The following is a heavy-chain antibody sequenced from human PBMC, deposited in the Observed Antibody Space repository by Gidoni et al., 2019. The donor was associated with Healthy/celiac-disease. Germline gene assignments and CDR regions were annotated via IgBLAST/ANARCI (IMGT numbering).Heavy chain of an antibody. CDR1: GYSFTSYW. V-gene: IGHV5-51*01. CDR3: ARHPNYYGKGVADY. CDR2: IDPGDSDT. J-gene: IGHJ4*02. Sequence: VQLVQSGAEVNKPGESLKLSGKGSGYSFTSYWIGWVRQMPGKGLEWMGIIDPGDSDTRYSPSFQGQVTISADKSISTAYLQWSSLKASDTAMYYCARHPNYYGKGVADYWGQGTLVTVSS. D-gene: IGHD3-10*01.